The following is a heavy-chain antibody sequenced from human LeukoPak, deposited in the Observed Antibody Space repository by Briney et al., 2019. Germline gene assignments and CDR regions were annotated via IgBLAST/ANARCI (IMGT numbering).Heavy chain of an antibody. V-gene: IGHV3-30*18. D-gene: IGHD2-15*01. CDR2: ISYDGSNK. CDR3: AKVVGGGSHADY. J-gene: IGHJ4*02. Sequence: GGSLRLSCAASGFTFSSYGMHWVRQAPGKGLEWVAVISYDGSNKYYADSVKGRFTISRDNSKNTLYLQMNSLRAEDTAVYYCAKVVGGGSHADYWGQGTLVTVSS. CDR1: GFTFSSYG.